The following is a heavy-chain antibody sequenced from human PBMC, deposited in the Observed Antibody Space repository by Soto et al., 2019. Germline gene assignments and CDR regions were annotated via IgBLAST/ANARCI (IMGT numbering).Heavy chain of an antibody. V-gene: IGHV4-31*03. CDR3: ARVYYDSSGYHTRFDP. Sequence: SETLSLTCPVSGGSISSGGYYWSWIRQHPGKGLEWIGYIYYSGSTYYNPSLKSRVTISVDTSKNQFSLKLSSVTAADTAVYYCARVYYDSSGYHTRFDPWGQGTLVTVSS. CDR2: IYYSGST. J-gene: IGHJ5*02. D-gene: IGHD3-22*01. CDR1: GGSISSGGYY.